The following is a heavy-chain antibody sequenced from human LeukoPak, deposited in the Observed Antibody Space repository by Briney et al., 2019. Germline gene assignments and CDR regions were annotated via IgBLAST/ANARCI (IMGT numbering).Heavy chain of an antibody. CDR3: ARDRLRLRSSGAFDI. J-gene: IGHJ3*02. Sequence: PSETLSLTCAVYGGSFSGYYWSWIRQPPGKGLEWIGEINHSGSTNYNPSPKSRVTIPVDTSKNQFSLRLSSVTAADTAVYYCARDRLRLRSSGAFDIWGQGTMVTVSS. CDR1: GGSFSGYY. V-gene: IGHV4-34*01. CDR2: INHSGST. D-gene: IGHD4-17*01.